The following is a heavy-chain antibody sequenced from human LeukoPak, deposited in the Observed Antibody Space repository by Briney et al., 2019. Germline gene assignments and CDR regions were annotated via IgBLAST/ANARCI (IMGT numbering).Heavy chain of an antibody. CDR2: ISYDGSNK. CDR3: AKDGRYYYGSGSYRYFDY. Sequence: GRSLRLSCAASGFTFSSYGMHWVRQAPGKGLEWEAVISYDGSNKYYADSVKGRFTISRDNSKNTLYLQMNSLRAEDTAVYYCAKDGRYYYGSGSYRYFDYWGQGTLVTVSS. D-gene: IGHD3-10*01. CDR1: GFTFSSYG. J-gene: IGHJ4*02. V-gene: IGHV3-30*18.